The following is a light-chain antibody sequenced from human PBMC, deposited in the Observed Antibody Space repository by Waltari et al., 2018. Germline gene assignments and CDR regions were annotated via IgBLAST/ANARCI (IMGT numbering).Light chain of an antibody. CDR1: QTIGHY. CDR2: AAS. Sequence: DIQMTQSPSSLSTSVGDRVTITCRASQTIGHYLNWYQQKAGAAPKLLISAASTLQPGVPSRFSGSRSGTDFALTISSLQPEDFATYYCQQSYTTLITFGQGTRLEIK. J-gene: IGKJ5*01. CDR3: QQSYTTLIT. V-gene: IGKV1-39*01.